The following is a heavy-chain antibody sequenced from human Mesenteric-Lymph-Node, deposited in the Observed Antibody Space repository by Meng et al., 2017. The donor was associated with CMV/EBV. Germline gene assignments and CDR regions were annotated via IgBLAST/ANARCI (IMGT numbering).Heavy chain of an antibody. CDR2: ISSSGSTI. V-gene: IGHV3-11*01. J-gene: IGHJ4*02. CDR1: GFTFSDYY. D-gene: IGHD3-9*01. CDR3: VRDGYFDWLLWVY. Sequence: GESLKISCAASGFTFSDYYMSWIRQAPGKGLEWVSYISSSGSTIYYADSVKGRFTISRDNAKNSLYLQMNSLRAEDTAVYYCVRDGYFDWLLWVYWGQGTLVTVSS.